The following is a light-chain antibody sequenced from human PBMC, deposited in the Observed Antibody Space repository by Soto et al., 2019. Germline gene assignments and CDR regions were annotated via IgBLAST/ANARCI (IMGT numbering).Light chain of an antibody. V-gene: IGKV1-9*01. Sequence: TQSPASLSASVGERITLTCRASRDVGSDLRWYQQKPGQAPTLLVFPASTLHSGVPARFSGSGSGTEFTLTISSLQPEDFATYYCQQLNNYPRTFGQGTKVDIK. J-gene: IGKJ1*01. CDR2: PAS. CDR3: QQLNNYPRT. CDR1: RDVGSD.